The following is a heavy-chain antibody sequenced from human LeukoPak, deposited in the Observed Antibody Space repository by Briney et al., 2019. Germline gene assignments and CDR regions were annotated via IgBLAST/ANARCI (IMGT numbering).Heavy chain of an antibody. Sequence: GGSLRLSCAASGFTFSSYAMSWVRQAPGKGLEWVSAISGSGGSTYYADSVKGRFTISRDNSKNTLYLQMNSLRAEDTAVYYCAKGYGSGSYYGQYYGMDVWGQGTTVTASS. CDR1: GFTFSSYA. CDR3: AKGYGSGSYYGQYYGMDV. V-gene: IGHV3-23*01. CDR2: ISGSGGST. J-gene: IGHJ6*02. D-gene: IGHD3-10*01.